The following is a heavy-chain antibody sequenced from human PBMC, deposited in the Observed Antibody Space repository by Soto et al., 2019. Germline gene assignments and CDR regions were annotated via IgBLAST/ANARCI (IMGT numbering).Heavy chain of an antibody. CDR2: ISAYNGNT. CDR3: ARGGYSYGYYYYYGMDV. CDR1: GYTFTSYG. V-gene: IGHV1-18*04. J-gene: IGHJ6*02. Sequence: ASVKVSWKASGYTFTSYGISWVRQAPGQGLEWMGWISAYNGNTNYAQKLQGRVTMTTDTSTSTAYMELRSLRSDDTAVYYCARGGYSYGYYYYYGMDVWGQGTTVTVSS. D-gene: IGHD5-18*01.